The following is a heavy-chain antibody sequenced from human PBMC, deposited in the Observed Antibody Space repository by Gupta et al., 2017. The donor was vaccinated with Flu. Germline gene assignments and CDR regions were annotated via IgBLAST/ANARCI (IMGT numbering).Heavy chain of an antibody. CDR3: AKDQGVGVNKNNWFDP. J-gene: IGHJ5*02. Sequence: EVQLLESGGGLVQPGGSLRLSCAASGFTFSSYAMNWVREAPGKGLEWVSGIRGSGGNTYYADSVKGRFTISRDNPQNTLYLQMSSLRAEDTAVYYCAKDQGVGVNKNNWFDPWGQGALVTVSS. CDR2: IRGSGGNT. D-gene: IGHD1-26*01. V-gene: IGHV3-23*01. CDR1: GFTFSSYA.